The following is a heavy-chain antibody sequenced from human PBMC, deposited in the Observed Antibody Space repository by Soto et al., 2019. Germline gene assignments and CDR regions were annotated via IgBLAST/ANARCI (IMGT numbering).Heavy chain of an antibody. J-gene: IGHJ4*02. V-gene: IGHV3-74*01. D-gene: IGHD1-26*01. CDR1: GFTFSNCW. CDR2: INEDGSVI. CDR3: VRDLIIVVTPGDDFDY. Sequence: EVQLVESGGGLVQPGGSLRLSCAPSGFTFSNCWMHWVRQAPGKGLEWVSRINEDGSVISYADSVKGRFTISRDNGKNTLYLQMNSLRVEDTAVYYCVRDLIIVVTPGDDFDYWGQGTLVTVSS.